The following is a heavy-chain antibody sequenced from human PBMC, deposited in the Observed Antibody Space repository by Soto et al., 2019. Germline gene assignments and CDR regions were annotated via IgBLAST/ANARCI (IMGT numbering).Heavy chain of an antibody. Sequence: LQLQESGSGLVKPSQTLSLTCTVSGDSMSSGGSSWTWIRQSPGKGLEWVGYIYNSGSAYYNPSLRSRATISIDTSKNRLSLNLTSETAADTAVYYCARVGNLRWSDPWGQGALVTVSS. CDR2: IYNSGSA. V-gene: IGHV4-30-2*06. J-gene: IGHJ5*02. CDR3: ARVGNLRWSDP. CDR1: GDSMSSGGSS. D-gene: IGHD1-26*01.